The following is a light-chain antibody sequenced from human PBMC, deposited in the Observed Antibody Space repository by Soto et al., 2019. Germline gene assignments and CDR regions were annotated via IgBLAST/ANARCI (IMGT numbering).Light chain of an antibody. J-gene: IGLJ1*01. CDR3: SSFTSSTSYV. V-gene: IGLV2-14*03. Sequence: QSLLTQPASVSASPGQSIAISFTGTSSDVGSYNSVSWHQQYPGKAPKRTIHYVNDRPSGISDRFSGSKSGNTASLTISGLQAEDEADYYCSSFTSSTSYVXGTGTKVTV. CDR1: SSDVGSYNS. CDR2: YVN.